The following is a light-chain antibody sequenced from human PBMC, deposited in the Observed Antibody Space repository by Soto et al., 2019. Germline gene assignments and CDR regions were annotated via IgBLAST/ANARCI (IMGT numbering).Light chain of an antibody. V-gene: IGKV3-20*01. CDR3: QQYGSSGT. CDR1: QSVSSSY. CDR2: GAS. J-gene: IGKJ1*01. Sequence: EIVLAQSPGTPSFSPGGRGTPSRRASQSVSSSYLAWYQQKPGQAPRLLIYGASSRATGIPDRFSGSGSGTDFTLTISRLEPEDFAVYYCQQYGSSGTFGQGTKVDIK.